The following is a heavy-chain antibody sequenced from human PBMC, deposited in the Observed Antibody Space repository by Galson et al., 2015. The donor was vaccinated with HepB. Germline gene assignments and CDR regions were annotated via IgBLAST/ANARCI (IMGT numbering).Heavy chain of an antibody. V-gene: IGHV3-15*01. D-gene: IGHD4-11*01. CDR2: IKTKSEGGTT. Sequence: SLRLSCAASGFTFRNAWMSWVRQAPGKGLEWVGRIKTKSEGGTTDYAAPVKGRFTISRDDSKNTLYLEMNSLKTEDTALYYCTTFLEMTTVQYWGQGTLVTVSS. J-gene: IGHJ4*02. CDR1: GFTFRNAW. CDR3: TTFLEMTTVQY.